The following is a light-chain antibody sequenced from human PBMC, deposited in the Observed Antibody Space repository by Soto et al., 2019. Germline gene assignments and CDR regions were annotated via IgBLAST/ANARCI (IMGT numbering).Light chain of an antibody. Sequence: DIQMTQSPSSLSASVGDTVTMTCRASQNITTYLNWYQHTPGKAPKLLIYGASTLHSGVPSRFSGGGSGTDFSLTISSLQPEDFATYYCQQSYSTPRTFGQGTKVEVE. V-gene: IGKV1-39*01. CDR1: QNITTY. CDR2: GAS. J-gene: IGKJ1*01. CDR3: QQSYSTPRT.